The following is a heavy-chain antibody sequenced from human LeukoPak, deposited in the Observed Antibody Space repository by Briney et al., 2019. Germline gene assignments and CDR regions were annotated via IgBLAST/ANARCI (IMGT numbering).Heavy chain of an antibody. D-gene: IGHD3-3*01. CDR3: TTDRATYYDFWSGPR. CDR2: IKSKTDGGTT. CDR1: GFTFSNAW. Sequence: GGSQRLSCAASGFTFSNAWMSWVRQAPGKGLEWVGRIKSKTDGGTTDYAAPVKGRFTISRDDSKNTLYLQMNSLKTEDTAVYYCTTDRATYYDFWSGPRWGQGTLVTVSS. J-gene: IGHJ4*02. V-gene: IGHV3-15*01.